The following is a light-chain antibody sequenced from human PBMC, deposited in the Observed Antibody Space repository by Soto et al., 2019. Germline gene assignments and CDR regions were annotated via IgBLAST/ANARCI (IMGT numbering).Light chain of an antibody. CDR3: HQYGRSPWT. J-gene: IGKJ1*01. Sequence: IVLTQSPGTLSLSPEERATLSCRASESVASNYLAWCQHKPGQAPRLLFFGASNRATAIPDRFSGSGSGTDFTLTISRGEPEDFAVYYCHQYGRSPWTLGQGTKVEI. CDR2: GAS. V-gene: IGKV3-20*01. CDR1: ESVASNY.